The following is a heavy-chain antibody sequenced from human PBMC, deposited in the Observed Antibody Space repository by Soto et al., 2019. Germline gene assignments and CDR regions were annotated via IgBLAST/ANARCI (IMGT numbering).Heavy chain of an antibody. J-gene: IGHJ6*02. V-gene: IGHV1-18*01. CDR1: GYTFTSYG. D-gene: IGHD6-6*01. CDR3: ARDLERQLGPYYYGMDV. CDR2: ISPNNGST. Sequence: ASVKVSCKASGYTFTSYGISWVRQAPGQGLEWMGWISPNNGSTNYAQKLQGRVTVTRDTSTSTAHMELRSLRSDDAAVFYCARDLERQLGPYYYGMDVWGQGTTVTVSS.